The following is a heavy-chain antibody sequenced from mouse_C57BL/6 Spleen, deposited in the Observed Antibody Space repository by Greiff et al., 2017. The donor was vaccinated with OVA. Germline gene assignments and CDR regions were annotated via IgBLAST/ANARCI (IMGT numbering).Heavy chain of an antibody. Sequence: VQLQQSGAELVKPGASVKISCKASGYAFSSYWMNWVKQRPGKGLEWIGQIYPGDGDTNYNGKFKGKATLTADKSSRTAYMQLSSLTSEDSAVYFCASPYDRNYAMDYWGQGTSVTVSS. CDR2: IYPGDGDT. D-gene: IGHD2-12*01. J-gene: IGHJ4*01. CDR1: GYAFSSYW. CDR3: ASPYDRNYAMDY. V-gene: IGHV1-80*01.